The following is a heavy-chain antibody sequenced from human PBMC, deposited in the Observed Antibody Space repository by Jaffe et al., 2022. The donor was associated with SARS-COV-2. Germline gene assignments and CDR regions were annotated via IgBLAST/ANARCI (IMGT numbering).Heavy chain of an antibody. CDR1: GYTFTSYD. Sequence: QVQLVQSGAEVKKPGASVKVSCKASGYTFTSYDINWVRQATGQGLEWMGWMNPNSGNTGYAQKFQGRVTMTRNTSISTAYMELSSLRSEDTAVYYCARVREYCSSTSCYYYYYGMDVWGQGTTVTVSS. V-gene: IGHV1-8*01. CDR2: MNPNSGNT. J-gene: IGHJ6*02. CDR3: ARVREYCSSTSCYYYYYGMDV. D-gene: IGHD2-2*01.